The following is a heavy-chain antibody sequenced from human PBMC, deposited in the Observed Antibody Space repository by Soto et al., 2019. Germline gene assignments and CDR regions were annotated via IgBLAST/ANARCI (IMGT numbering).Heavy chain of an antibody. CDR1: GDTFTSYY. J-gene: IGHJ4*02. CDR3: ARVVPLYDGTSPLDY. Sequence: ASVKVSCKASGDTFTSYYMHWVRQAPGQGLEWMGIINPSGDTSYAQKFQGRVIMTRDTSTSTVYMELSSLRSEDTAVYYCARVVPLYDGTSPLDYWGQGTLVTVSS. CDR2: INPSGDT. D-gene: IGHD3-22*01. V-gene: IGHV1-46*01.